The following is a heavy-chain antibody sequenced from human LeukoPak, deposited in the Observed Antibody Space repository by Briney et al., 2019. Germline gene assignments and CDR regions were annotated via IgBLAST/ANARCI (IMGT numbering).Heavy chain of an antibody. CDR1: GYIFTSYG. V-gene: IGHV1-18*01. J-gene: IGHJ4*02. CDR2: ISVHNDNK. D-gene: IGHD3-16*02. CDR3: ARDNDYVWGSYRYPGY. Sequence: ASVKVSCKASGYIFTSYGISWVRQAPGQGLEWMGWISVHNDNKNYAQKFQGRVTMTTDPSTSTAHMELRSLRSDDTAVYYCARDNDYVWGSYRYPGYWGQGTLVTVPS.